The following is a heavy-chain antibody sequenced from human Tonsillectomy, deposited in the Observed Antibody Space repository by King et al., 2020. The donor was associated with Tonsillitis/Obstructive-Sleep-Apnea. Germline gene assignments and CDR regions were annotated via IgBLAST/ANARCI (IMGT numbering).Heavy chain of an antibody. D-gene: IGHD5-18*01. J-gene: IGHJ4*01. Sequence: VQLVESGGGLVQPGGSLRLSCAASGFTFSSFWMGWVRQAPGKGLEWVANINQDGGVTYHVDSVRGRFTISRDNAKNSLNLQMNSLRAEDTAVYYCARESAMARDYWGQGTLVTVSS. V-gene: IGHV3-7*04. CDR1: GFTFSSFW. CDR3: ARESAMARDY. CDR2: INQDGGVT.